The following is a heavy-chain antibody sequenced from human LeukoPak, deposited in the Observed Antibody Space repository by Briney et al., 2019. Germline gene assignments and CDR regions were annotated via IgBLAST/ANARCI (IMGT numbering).Heavy chain of an antibody. CDR1: GFTFSSYA. J-gene: IGHJ4*02. CDR2: ISYDGSNK. D-gene: IGHD1-7*01. Sequence: GGSLRLSCAASGFTFSSYAMHWVRQAPGKGLEWVAVISYDGSNKYYADSVKGRFTISRDNSKNTLYLQMNSLRAEDTAVYYCARDYITGTYYFDYWGQGTQVTVSS. CDR3: ARDYITGTYYFDY. V-gene: IGHV3-30-3*01.